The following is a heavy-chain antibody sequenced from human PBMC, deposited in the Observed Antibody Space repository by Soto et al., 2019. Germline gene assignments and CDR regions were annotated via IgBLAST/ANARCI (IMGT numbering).Heavy chain of an antibody. CDR2: IYPGDSDT. V-gene: IGHV5-51*01. J-gene: IGHJ4*02. Sequence: PGESLKISCKGSGYSFTSYWIGWVRQMPGKGLEWMGIIYPGDSDTRYSPSFQGQVTISADKSIGTAYLQWSSLKASDTAMYYCARLRSTYYYDSSGSPDYWGQGTLVTVSS. CDR1: GYSFTSYW. CDR3: ARLRSTYYYDSSGSPDY. D-gene: IGHD3-22*01.